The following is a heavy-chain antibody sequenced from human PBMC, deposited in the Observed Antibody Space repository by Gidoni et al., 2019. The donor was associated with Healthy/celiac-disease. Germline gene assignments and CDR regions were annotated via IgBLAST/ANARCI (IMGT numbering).Heavy chain of an antibody. CDR1: ACSISSSRFY. V-gene: IGHV4-39*07. CDR2: IYYSRST. D-gene: IGHD3-10*01. Sequence: LQLPESGPGLVKPSETMSRTCTVSACSISSSRFYWGWIRQPPGTGLEWIGSIYYSRSTYYNPALKSRVTISVDTSKNQFSLKLSSVTAADTAVYYCARAIYYGSGSYPYYFDYWGQGTLVTVSS. CDR3: ARAIYYGSGSYPYYFDY. J-gene: IGHJ4*02.